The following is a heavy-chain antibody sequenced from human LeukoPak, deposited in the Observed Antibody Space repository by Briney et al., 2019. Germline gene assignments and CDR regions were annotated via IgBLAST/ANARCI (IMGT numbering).Heavy chain of an antibody. CDR1: GLTFSSHW. Sequence: PGGSLRLSCAASGLTFSSHWMHWVRQAPGKGLEWVSGISWNSGSIGYADSVKGRFTISRDNAKNSLYLQMNSLRAEDTALYYCAKDFFSRRAYYGYDYWGQGTLVTVSS. CDR2: ISWNSGSI. V-gene: IGHV3-9*01. CDR3: AKDFFSRRAYYGYDY. D-gene: IGHD3-10*01. J-gene: IGHJ4*02.